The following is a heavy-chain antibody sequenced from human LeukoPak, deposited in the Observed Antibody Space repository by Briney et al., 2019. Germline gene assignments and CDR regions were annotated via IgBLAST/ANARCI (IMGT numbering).Heavy chain of an antibody. CDR3: ARDLFRGSTNYGMDV. CDR2: INPNSGGT. CDR1: VYTFTGYY. D-gene: IGHD3-10*01. Sequence: GASVKVSCTASVYTFTGYYMHWVRQAPGQGLEWMGCINPNSGGTNYAQKFQGRVTMTRDTSISTAYMELSRLRSDDTAVYYCARDLFRGSTNYGMDVWGQGTTVTVSS. J-gene: IGHJ6*02. V-gene: IGHV1-2*02.